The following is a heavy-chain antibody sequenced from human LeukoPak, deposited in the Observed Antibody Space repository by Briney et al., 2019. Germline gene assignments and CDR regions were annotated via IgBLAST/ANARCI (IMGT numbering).Heavy chain of an antibody. CDR2: MNPNSGNT. Sequence: ASVKVSCKASGYAFTTYDINWVRQATGQRLEWLGWMNPNSGNTGYAQKFQGRVSMTRDTSISTAYMELSSLRSEDTAVYYCARNVASTGYFVYWGQGTLVTVSS. J-gene: IGHJ4*02. CDR3: ARNVASTGYFVY. V-gene: IGHV1-8*01. D-gene: IGHD2-21*01. CDR1: GYAFTTYD.